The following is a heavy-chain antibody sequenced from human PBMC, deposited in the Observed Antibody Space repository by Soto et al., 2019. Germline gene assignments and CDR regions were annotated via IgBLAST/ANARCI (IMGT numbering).Heavy chain of an antibody. D-gene: IGHD4-17*01. V-gene: IGHV4-61*01. Sequence: QVQLQESGPGLVKPSDTLSLTCSVSGGSVSSHLYYWGWIRQPPGNGLEWIASVYYIGCTNYNPSLKSRVTISLDTSKNQFSLKLSSVTAADTAVYYCARVDYGDYPWFDPWGQGTPVTVSS. CDR1: GGSVSSHLYY. CDR3: ARVDYGDYPWFDP. J-gene: IGHJ5*02. CDR2: VYYIGCT.